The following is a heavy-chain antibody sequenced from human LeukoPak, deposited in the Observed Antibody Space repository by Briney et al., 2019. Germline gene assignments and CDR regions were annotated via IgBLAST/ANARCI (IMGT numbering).Heavy chain of an antibody. CDR3: TRGAGWLIDY. D-gene: IGHD3-16*01. CDR2: VYYTGRT. CDR1: DGSPTGYY. V-gene: IGHV4-59*01. Sequence: SETLSLTCSVSDGSPTGYYWSWIRQPPGKGLEWIAYVYYTGRTLYNPSLESRVTISVDTSKNQFSLKLSSVTAADTAVYYCTRGAGWLIDYWGQGILVTVSS. J-gene: IGHJ4*02.